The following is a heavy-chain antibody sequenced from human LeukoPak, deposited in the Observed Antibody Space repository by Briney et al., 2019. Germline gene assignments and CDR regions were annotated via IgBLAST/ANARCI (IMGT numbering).Heavy chain of an antibody. D-gene: IGHD3-3*01. CDR3: ARCITIFGVVIPEAFDI. CDR1: GYSISNGYY. Sequence: PSETLSLTCTVSGYSISNGYYWGWIRQPPGKGLEWIGSIYHSGSTYYNPSLKSRVTISVDTSKNQFSLRLSSVTAADTAVYYCARCITIFGVVIPEAFDIWGQGTMVTVSS. V-gene: IGHV4-38-2*02. CDR2: IYHSGST. J-gene: IGHJ3*02.